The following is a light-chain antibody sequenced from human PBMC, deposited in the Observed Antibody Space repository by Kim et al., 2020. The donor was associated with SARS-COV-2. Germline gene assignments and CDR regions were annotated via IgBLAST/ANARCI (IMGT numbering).Light chain of an antibody. Sequence: ASVGDRVTITCRASQGINSLLVWYQQKPGKAPKLLIYAASRLQSGVPSRFSGSGSGTDFTLTISSLQPEDFATYYCQQANSFPLTFGGGTKVDIK. V-gene: IGKV1-12*01. CDR2: AAS. CDR1: QGINSL. J-gene: IGKJ4*01. CDR3: QQANSFPLT.